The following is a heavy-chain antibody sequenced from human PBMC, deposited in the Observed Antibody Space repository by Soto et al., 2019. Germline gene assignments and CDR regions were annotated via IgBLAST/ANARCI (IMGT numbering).Heavy chain of an antibody. CDR2: ISSSSSTI. D-gene: IGHD3-22*01. CDR3: AKPRGYYDSSGYPTPDY. CDR1: GSSFKDYY. J-gene: IGHJ4*02. V-gene: IGHV3-11*04. Sequence: PGGSLRLSCAASGSSFKDYYISWIRQSPGKGLECVSYISSSSSTIYYADSVKGRFTISRDNAKNSLYLQMNSLRAEDTAVYYCAKPRGYYDSSGYPTPDYWGQGTLVTVSS.